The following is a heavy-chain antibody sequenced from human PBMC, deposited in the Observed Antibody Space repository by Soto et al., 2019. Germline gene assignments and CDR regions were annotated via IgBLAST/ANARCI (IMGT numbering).Heavy chain of an antibody. D-gene: IGHD2-21*01. Sequence: KPSETLSLTCTVSGGSISSGGYYWSWIRQHPGKGLEWIGYIYYSGSTYYNPSLKSRVTTSVDTSKNQFSLKLSSVTAADTAVYYCARDAIGLHNYYYGMDVWGQGTTVTVS. CDR1: GGSISSGGYY. CDR2: IYYSGST. V-gene: IGHV4-31*03. CDR3: ARDAIGLHNYYYGMDV. J-gene: IGHJ6*02.